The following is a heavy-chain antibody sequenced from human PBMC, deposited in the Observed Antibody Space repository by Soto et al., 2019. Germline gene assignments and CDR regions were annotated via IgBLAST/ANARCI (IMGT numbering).Heavy chain of an antibody. CDR1: GYSFSSYG. CDR3: ARVVEMGRGEFCDN. J-gene: IGHJ4*02. CDR2: ISGYTGNP. Sequence: QVQLVQSGAEVKKPGDSVRVSCKASGYSFSSYGFTWVRQAPGQGLEWMGWISGYTGNPNYAEKVRGRVTMTTDTSTSTAYMELRSLGPDDSAVYYCARVVEMGRGEFCDNWGQGTLVTVTS. D-gene: IGHD3-10*01. V-gene: IGHV1-18*01.